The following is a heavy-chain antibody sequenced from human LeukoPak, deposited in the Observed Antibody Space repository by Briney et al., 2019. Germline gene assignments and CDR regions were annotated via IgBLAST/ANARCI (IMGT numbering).Heavy chain of an antibody. CDR3: ARCVDDYSNFYYYYYGMDV. D-gene: IGHD4-11*01. CDR2: ISSSGSTI. Sequence: GGSLRLSCAASGFTFSDYYMSWIRQAPGKGLEWVSYISSSGSTIYYADSVKGRFTISRDNAKNSLYLQMNSLRAEDTAVYYCARCVDDYSNFYYYYYGMDVWGQGTTVTVSS. CDR1: GFTFSDYY. V-gene: IGHV3-11*01. J-gene: IGHJ6*02.